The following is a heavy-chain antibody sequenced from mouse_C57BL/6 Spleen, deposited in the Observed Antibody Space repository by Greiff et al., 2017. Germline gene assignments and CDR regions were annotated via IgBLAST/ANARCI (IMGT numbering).Heavy chain of an antibody. D-gene: IGHD2-4*01. CDR1: GFTFSSYA. V-gene: IGHV5-9-1*02. J-gene: IGHJ3*01. CDR3: TREGNYDVFAY. Sequence: EVKLMESGEGLVKPGGSLKLSCAASGFTFSSYAMSWVRQTPEERLEWVAYISSGGDYSYYADTVKGRFTISRDNARNTLYLQMSSLKSEDTAMYYCTREGNYDVFAYWGQGTLVTVSA. CDR2: ISSGGDYS.